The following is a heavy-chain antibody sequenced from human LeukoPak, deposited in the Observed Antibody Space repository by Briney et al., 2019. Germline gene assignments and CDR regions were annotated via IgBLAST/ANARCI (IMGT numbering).Heavy chain of an antibody. D-gene: IGHD2-21*01. V-gene: IGHV3-30*02. CDR3: ARAPVTSCRGAYCYPFDY. CDR2: IRYDGSRK. J-gene: IGHJ4*02. CDR1: GFTFSSYV. Sequence: GGSLRLSCAASGFTFSSYVMHWVRQAPGKGLEWVAFIRYDGSRKHYTDSVKGRFTISRDNSKNTLYLQMNSLRVEDAAVYYCARAPVTSCRGAYCYPFDYWGQGILVTVSS.